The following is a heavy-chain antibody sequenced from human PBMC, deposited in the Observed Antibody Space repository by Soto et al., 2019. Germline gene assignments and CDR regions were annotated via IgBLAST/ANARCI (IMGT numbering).Heavy chain of an antibody. Sequence: EVHLLESGGGLVQPGGSLRLSFAAPGFTFSSYAMSWVRQAPGKGLECVSAIGGSGGGTSYADSVKGHFTISRDDTKNTLYLQMNSLRAEDTAVYYCARDSYGVDVWGQGPTVTVSS. J-gene: IGHJ6*02. CDR2: IGGSGGGT. CDR1: GFTFSSYA. V-gene: IGHV3-23*01. CDR3: ARDSYGVDV.